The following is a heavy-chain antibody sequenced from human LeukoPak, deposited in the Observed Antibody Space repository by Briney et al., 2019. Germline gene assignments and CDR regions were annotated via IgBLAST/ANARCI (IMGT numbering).Heavy chain of an antibody. J-gene: IGHJ4*02. D-gene: IGHD6-13*01. CDR1: SGSFSSYQ. Sequence: KPSETLSLTSAVDSGSFSSYQWNWIRQPPGKGLEWIGEISHRGTTNYNPSLKSRVTMSVDTSKNQFSLKLSSVTAADTAVYYCARGAESSSWSLDYWGQGTLVTVSS. CDR3: ARGAESSSWSLDY. CDR2: ISHRGTT. V-gene: IGHV4-34*01.